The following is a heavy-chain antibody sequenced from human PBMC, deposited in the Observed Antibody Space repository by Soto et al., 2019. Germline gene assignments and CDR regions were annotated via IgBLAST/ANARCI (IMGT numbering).Heavy chain of an antibody. CDR1: ELTFSSFA. CDR2: ISGGVGTT. D-gene: IGHD1-26*01. V-gene: IGHV3-23*01. J-gene: IGHJ4*02. Sequence: PGGSLRLSCVASELTFSSFAMSWVRQAPGKGLEWVSAISGGVGTTYYADSVKGRFTISRDTSKNTLYLQMNSLRAEDTALYYCARRSGSSDYWGQGTLVTVSS. CDR3: ARRSGSSDY.